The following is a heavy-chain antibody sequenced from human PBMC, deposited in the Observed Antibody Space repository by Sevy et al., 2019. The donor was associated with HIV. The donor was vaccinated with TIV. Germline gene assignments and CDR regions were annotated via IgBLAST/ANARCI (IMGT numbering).Heavy chain of an antibody. J-gene: IGHJ4*02. CDR3: ARDFYEFGDPRGLDY. D-gene: IGHD4-17*01. Sequence: GGSLSLSCTASGFILGYYAMHWVRQAPGKGLEWVVVSSYDGGNIYYADSVQGRFTVSRDNSKNTLYLQMNSLRPEDTAMYYCARDFYEFGDPRGLDYWGQGVLVTVSS. V-gene: IGHV3-30-3*01. CDR2: SSYDGGNI. CDR1: GFILGYYA.